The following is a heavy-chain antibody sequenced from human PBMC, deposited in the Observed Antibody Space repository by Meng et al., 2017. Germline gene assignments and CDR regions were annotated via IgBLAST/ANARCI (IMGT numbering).Heavy chain of an antibody. D-gene: IGHD6-19*01. CDR3: AKDMRAVAGQTEYYFDY. V-gene: IGHV3-30*04. CDR1: GFTFSSYA. Sequence: GESLKISCAASGFTFSSYAMHWVRQAPGKGLEWVAVISHDGSNKYYADSVKGRFTISRDNSKNTLYLQMNSLRAEDTAVYYCAKDMRAVAGQTEYYFDYWGQGTLVTVSS. CDR2: ISHDGSNK. J-gene: IGHJ4*02.